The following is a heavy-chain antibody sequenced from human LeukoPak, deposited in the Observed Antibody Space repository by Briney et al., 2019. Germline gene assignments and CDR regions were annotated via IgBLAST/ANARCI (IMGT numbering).Heavy chain of an antibody. V-gene: IGHV3-7*01. Sequence: PGGSLRLSCAASGFTFSSYWMSWVRQAPGKGLEWVANIKQDGSEKYYVDSVKGRFSISRDNAKNSLYLQMNSLRAEDTAVYYCAQVFSMVRGHIDYWGQGTLVTVPS. D-gene: IGHD3-10*01. J-gene: IGHJ4*02. CDR2: IKQDGSEK. CDR3: AQVFSMVRGHIDY. CDR1: GFTFSSYW.